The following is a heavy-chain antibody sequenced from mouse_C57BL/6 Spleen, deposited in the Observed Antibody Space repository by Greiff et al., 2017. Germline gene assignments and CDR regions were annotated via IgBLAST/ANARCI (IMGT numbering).Heavy chain of an antibody. D-gene: IGHD1-1*01. V-gene: IGHV1-72*01. Sequence: VQLQQPGAELVKPGASVKLSCKASGYTFTSYWMHWVKQRPGRGLEWIGRIDPNSGGTKYNEKFKNKATLTVDKPSSTASMQLSSLTSEDSAVYYCATKDYYGSSRRRFDYWGQGTTLTGSS. CDR3: ATKDYYGSSRRRFDY. CDR1: GYTFTSYW. J-gene: IGHJ2*01. CDR2: IDPNSGGT.